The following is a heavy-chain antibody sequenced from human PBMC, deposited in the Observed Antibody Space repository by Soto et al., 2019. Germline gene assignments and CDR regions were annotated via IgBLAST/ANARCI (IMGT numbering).Heavy chain of an antibody. CDR3: ASLATQLGLDY. J-gene: IGHJ4*02. CDR1: GFTFSSYG. V-gene: IGHV3-33*01. D-gene: IGHD5-12*01. CDR2: IWYDGSNK. Sequence: GGSLRLSCAASGFTFSSYGMHWVRQAPGKGLEWVAVIWYDGSNKYYADSVKGRFTISRDNSKNTLYLQMNSLRAEDTAVYYCASLATQLGLDYWGQGTLVTVSS.